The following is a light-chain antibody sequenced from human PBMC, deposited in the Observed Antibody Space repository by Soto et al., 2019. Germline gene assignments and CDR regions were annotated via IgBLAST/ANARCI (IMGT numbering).Light chain of an antibody. Sequence: IVMTQSPATLSVSPGERATLSSRASQSVSSNLAWYQQKPGQAPRLLIFGASTRATGIPARFSGSGSGTVFTLTISSLQSEDFAVYCCQQYNNWPTFGQGTKLEIK. CDR1: QSVSSN. CDR3: QQYNNWPT. J-gene: IGKJ2*01. CDR2: GAS. V-gene: IGKV3-15*01.